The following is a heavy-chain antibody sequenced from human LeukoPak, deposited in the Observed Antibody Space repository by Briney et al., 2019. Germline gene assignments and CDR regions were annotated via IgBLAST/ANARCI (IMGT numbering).Heavy chain of an antibody. CDR3: ARGDYGDYLASGLFDP. V-gene: IGHV3-74*01. J-gene: IGHJ5*02. Sequence: PGGSLRLSCAASGFTFSSYWMHWVRQAPGKGLVWVSRINGDGSTTRYADSVKGRFTISTDNAKNTLYLQMSSLRAEDTAVYYCARGDYGDYLASGLFDPWGQGTLVTVSS. CDR1: GFTFSSYW. D-gene: IGHD4-17*01. CDR2: INGDGSTT.